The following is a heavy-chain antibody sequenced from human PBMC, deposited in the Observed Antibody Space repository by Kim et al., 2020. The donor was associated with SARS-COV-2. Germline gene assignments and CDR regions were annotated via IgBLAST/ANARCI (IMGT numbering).Heavy chain of an antibody. CDR1: GDSVSSNSAA. CDR2: TYYRSKWYN. Sequence: SQTLSLTCAISGDSVSSNSAAWNWIRQSPSRGLEWLGRTYYRSKWYNDYAVSVKSRITINPDTSKNQFSLQLNSVTPEDTAVYYCARSEQQPDYYYYGMDVWGQGTTVTVSS. D-gene: IGHD6-13*01. J-gene: IGHJ6*02. V-gene: IGHV6-1*01. CDR3: ARSEQQPDYYYYGMDV.